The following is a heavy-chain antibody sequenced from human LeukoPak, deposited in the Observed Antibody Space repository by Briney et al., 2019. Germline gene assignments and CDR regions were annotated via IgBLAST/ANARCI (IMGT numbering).Heavy chain of an antibody. V-gene: IGHV3-9*03. CDR1: GFTFDDYA. J-gene: IGHJ4*02. D-gene: IGHD4-17*01. CDR3: AKGGYGDYDGWDYFDY. CDR2: ISWNSGSI. Sequence: PGGSLRLSCAASGFTFDDYAMHWVRHAPGKGLEGGSGISWNSGSIGYADSVKGRFTLSRDNAKNSLYLQMNSLIAEDMALDYCAKGGYGDYDGWDYFDYWGQGTLVTVSA.